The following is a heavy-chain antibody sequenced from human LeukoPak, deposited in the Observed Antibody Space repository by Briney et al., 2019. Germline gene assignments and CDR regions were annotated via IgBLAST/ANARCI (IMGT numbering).Heavy chain of an antibody. CDR3: TTPGKVRGVIYYYGMDV. Sequence: GGSLRLSCAASGFXFSNAWISWVRQAPGKGLEWVGRIKSKTDGGTTDYAAPVKGRFTISRDDSKNTLYLQMNSLKTEDTAVYYCTTPGKVRGVIYYYGMDVWGQGTTVTVSS. CDR1: GFXFSNAW. CDR2: IKSKTDGGTT. J-gene: IGHJ6*02. D-gene: IGHD3-10*01. V-gene: IGHV3-15*01.